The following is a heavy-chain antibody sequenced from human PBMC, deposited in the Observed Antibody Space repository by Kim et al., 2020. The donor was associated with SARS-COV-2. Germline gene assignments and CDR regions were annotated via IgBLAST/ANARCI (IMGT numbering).Heavy chain of an antibody. D-gene: IGHD3-10*01. J-gene: IGHJ6*02. CDR3: ATLTSGSGSLLGYYYYGMDV. Sequence: SVKVSCKASGGTFSSYAISWVRQAPGQGLEWMGGIIPIFGTANYAQKFQGRVTITADESTSTAYMELSSLRSEDTAVYYCATLTSGSGSLLGYYYYGMDVWGQGTTVTVSS. CDR2: IIPIFGTA. V-gene: IGHV1-69*13. CDR1: GGTFSSYA.